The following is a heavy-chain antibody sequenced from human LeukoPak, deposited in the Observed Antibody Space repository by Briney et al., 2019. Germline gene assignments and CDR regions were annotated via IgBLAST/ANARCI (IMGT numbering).Heavy chain of an antibody. V-gene: IGHV4-4*07. CDR1: GGSIGTYY. Sequence: PSETLSLTCTVSGGSIGTYYWSWIRQPAGKGLEWIGRIYTSGNTKYNPSLKSRVTISVDASKNQFSLKLTSLTAADTAIYYCARDSGRRGYPEYSFDYWGQGTLVTVSS. CDR2: IYTSGNT. J-gene: IGHJ4*02. CDR3: ARDSGRRGYPEYSFDY. D-gene: IGHD3-10*01.